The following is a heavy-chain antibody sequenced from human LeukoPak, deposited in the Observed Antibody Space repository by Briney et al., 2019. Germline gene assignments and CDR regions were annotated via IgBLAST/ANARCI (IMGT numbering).Heavy chain of an antibody. CDR2: IKKDGSEK. CDR1: GFTFSSYW. CDR3: AREMGWNYGDY. Sequence: GGSLRLSCAASGFTFSSYWMTWVRQAPGKGLEWVATIKKDGSEKYYVDSVKGRFTISRDNAKNSLYLQMNSLRAEDTAVYYCAREMGWNYGDYWGQGTLVIVSS. D-gene: IGHD1-7*01. V-gene: IGHV3-7*05. J-gene: IGHJ4*02.